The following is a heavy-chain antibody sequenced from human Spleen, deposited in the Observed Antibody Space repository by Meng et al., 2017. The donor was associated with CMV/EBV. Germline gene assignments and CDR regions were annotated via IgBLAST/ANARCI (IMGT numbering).Heavy chain of an antibody. J-gene: IGHJ4*02. D-gene: IGHD6-6*01. CDR1: GFTFSSYW. CDR3: ARGPYSSSTDY. CDR2: IKQDGSEK. Sequence: GESLKISCAASGFTFSSYWMSWVRQAPGKGLEWVANIKQDGSEKYYVDSVKGRFTISRDNAKNSLYLQMNSLRAEDTAVYYCARGPYSSSTDYWGQGTLVTVSS. V-gene: IGHV3-7*04.